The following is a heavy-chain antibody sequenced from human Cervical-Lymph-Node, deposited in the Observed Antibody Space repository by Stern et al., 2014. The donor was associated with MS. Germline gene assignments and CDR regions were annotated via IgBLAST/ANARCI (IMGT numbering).Heavy chain of an antibody. CDR3: ANREYNYGPHDAFAI. Sequence: QVQLVQSGAEVKKPGSSVKVSCKASGGTFSTYAISWVRQAPGQGLEWMGGIIPIFGTTNYAQKFQGRVTISADESTSTAYMELSSLRSEDTAMYYCANREYNYGPHDAFAIWGQGTMVTVSS. CDR2: IIPIFGTT. CDR1: GGTFSTYA. J-gene: IGHJ3*02. D-gene: IGHD5-18*01. V-gene: IGHV1-69*01.